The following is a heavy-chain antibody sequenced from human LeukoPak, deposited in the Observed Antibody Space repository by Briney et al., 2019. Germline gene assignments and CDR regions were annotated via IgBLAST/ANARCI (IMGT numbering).Heavy chain of an antibody. J-gene: IGHJ4*02. CDR3: ARGKIWSPVYLSH. V-gene: IGHV3-74*01. Sequence: GGSLRLSCAGSGFAFSSYWMHWVRQAPGKGLVWVSRIHSDGRTTTYADSVKGRFTISKDNARNTLYLQMNTLRVEDTAVYYCARGKIWSPVYLSHWGQGTLVTVSS. CDR1: GFAFSSYW. D-gene: IGHD3-10*01. CDR2: IHSDGRTT.